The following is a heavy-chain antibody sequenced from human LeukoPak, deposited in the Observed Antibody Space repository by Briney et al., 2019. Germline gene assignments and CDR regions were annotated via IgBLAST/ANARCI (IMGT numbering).Heavy chain of an antibody. CDR3: ARVGGYCSSTSCYRHFDY. J-gene: IGHJ4*02. CDR1: GGSISSGSYY. CDR2: IYTSGST. D-gene: IGHD2-2*01. Sequence: TLSLTSTVSGGSISSGSYYWSWIRQPAGKGLEWIGRIYTSGSTNYNPSLKSRVTISVDTSKNQFSLKLSSVTAADTAVYYCARVGGYCSSTSCYRHFDYWGQGTLVTVSS. V-gene: IGHV4-61*02.